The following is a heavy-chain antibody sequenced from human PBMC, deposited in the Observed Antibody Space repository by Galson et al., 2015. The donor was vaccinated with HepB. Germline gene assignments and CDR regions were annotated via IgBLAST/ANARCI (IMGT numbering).Heavy chain of an antibody. CDR2: ISAYNGNT. CDR1: GYTFTSYG. Sequence: SVKVSCKASGYTFTSYGISWVRQAPGQGLEWMGWISAYNGNTNYAQKLQGRVTMTTDTSTSTAYMELRSLRSDDTAVYYCARDIGYCSSTSCYTDVWWFDHRGQGTLVNV. V-gene: IGHV1-18*01. D-gene: IGHD2-2*02. CDR3: ARDIGYCSSTSCYTDVWWFDH. J-gene: IGHJ5*02.